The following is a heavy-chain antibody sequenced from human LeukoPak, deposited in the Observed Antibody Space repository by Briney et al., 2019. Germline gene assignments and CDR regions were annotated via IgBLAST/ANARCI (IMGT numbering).Heavy chain of an antibody. CDR3: ARVQYSGSYGSKYAFDI. CDR2: IDPNSGGT. J-gene: IGHJ3*02. CDR1: GYTFTGYY. Sequence: ASVKVSCKASGYTFTGYYMHWVRQAPGQGLEWMGWIDPNSGGTNYAQKFQGRVTMTRDTSISTAYMELSRLRSDDTAVYYCARVQYSGSYGSKYAFDIWGQGTMVTVSS. V-gene: IGHV1-2*02. D-gene: IGHD1-26*01.